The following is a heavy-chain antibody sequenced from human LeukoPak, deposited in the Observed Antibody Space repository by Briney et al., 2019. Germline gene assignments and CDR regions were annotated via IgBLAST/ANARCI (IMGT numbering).Heavy chain of an antibody. CDR1: GGSISSYY. CDR3: ARLQGGSSWVAFDI. D-gene: IGHD6-13*01. CDR2: IYYSGST. V-gene: IGHV4-59*01. Sequence: PSETLSLTCTVSGGSISSYYWSWIRQPPGKGLEWIGYIYYSGSTNYNPSLKSRVTISVDTSKNQFSLKLSSVTAADTAVYYCARLQGGSSWVAFDIWGQGTMVTVSS. J-gene: IGHJ3*02.